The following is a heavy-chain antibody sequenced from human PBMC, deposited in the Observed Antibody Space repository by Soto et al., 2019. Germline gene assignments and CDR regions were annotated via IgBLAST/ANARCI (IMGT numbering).Heavy chain of an antibody. J-gene: IGHJ3*02. CDR3: ARWRGAFDI. Sequence: QLQLQESGSGLVKPSQTLSLTCAVSGGSISSGGYSWSWIRQPPGKDLEWIGYIYHSGSTYYNPSLKSRVTISVDRSKNQFSLKLSSVTAADTAVYYCARWRGAFDIWGQGTMVTVSS. D-gene: IGHD3-10*01. CDR1: GGSISSGGYS. V-gene: IGHV4-30-2*01. CDR2: IYHSGST.